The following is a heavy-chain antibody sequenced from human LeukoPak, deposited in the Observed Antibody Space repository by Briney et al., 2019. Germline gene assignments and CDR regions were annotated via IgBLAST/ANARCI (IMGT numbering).Heavy chain of an antibody. J-gene: IGHJ5*02. CDR1: GFTFSSYA. V-gene: IGHV3-21*01. D-gene: IGHD3-3*01. Sequence: GGSLRLSCAASGFTFSSYAMSWVRQAPGKGLEWVSSISSSSSYIYYADSVKGRFTISRDNAKNSLYLQMNSLRAEDTAVYYCARDITIFGVPKDWFDPWGQGTLVTVSS. CDR2: ISSSSSYI. CDR3: ARDITIFGVPKDWFDP.